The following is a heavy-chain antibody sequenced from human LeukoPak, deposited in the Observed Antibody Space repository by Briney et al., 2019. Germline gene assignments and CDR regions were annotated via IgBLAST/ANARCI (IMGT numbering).Heavy chain of an antibody. J-gene: IGHJ4*02. Sequence: GGSLRLSCAASGFTFSTNAMNWVPQAPGKGLEWVSAISVSGGSTYYADSVKGRFTVSRDNSKNTLYLQMNSLRAEDTAVYYCATTYYNDTSGWIHFDYWGQGTLVTVSS. V-gene: IGHV3-23*01. CDR3: ATTYYNDTSGWIHFDY. D-gene: IGHD3-22*01. CDR1: GFTFSTNA. CDR2: ISVSGGST.